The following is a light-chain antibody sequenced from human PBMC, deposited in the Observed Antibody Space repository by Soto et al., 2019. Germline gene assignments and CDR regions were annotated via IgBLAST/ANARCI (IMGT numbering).Light chain of an antibody. J-gene: IGKJ1*01. CDR3: QQYNTYPWT. CDR2: KAS. CDR1: ESVKSW. Sequence: DIQMTQSPSTLSGSIGDRVTITCRASESVKSWLAWYQQKAGKAPKFLIYKASTLESGVPSRFSGSGSGTEFTLTISSLQPDDFATYYCQQYNTYPWTFGQGTKVDI. V-gene: IGKV1-5*03.